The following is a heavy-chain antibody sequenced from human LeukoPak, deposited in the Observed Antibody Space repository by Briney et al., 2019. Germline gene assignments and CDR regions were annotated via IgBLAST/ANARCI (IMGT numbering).Heavy chain of an antibody. Sequence: PGGSLRLSRSASGSTVSSKYMTWVRQAPGKGLELVLVIYDGDRLSYADSVKGRFTISRDRSRNTLHLQMNSLRAEDTAVYYCARADGDSWGQFDYWGQGILVTVSS. V-gene: IGHV3-53*01. CDR3: ARADGDSWGQFDY. CDR2: IYDGDRL. J-gene: IGHJ4*02. CDR1: GSTVSSKY. D-gene: IGHD4-17*01.